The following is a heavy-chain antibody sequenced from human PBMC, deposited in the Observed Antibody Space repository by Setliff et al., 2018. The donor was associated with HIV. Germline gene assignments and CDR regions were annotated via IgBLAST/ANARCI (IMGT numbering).Heavy chain of an antibody. CDR1: GFTFNKAW. CDR2: IKSKTDGGTP. V-gene: IGHV3-15*01. J-gene: IGHJ1*01. CDR3: VTHQTHSSPGEWFQH. D-gene: IGHD3-22*01. Sequence: PGGSLRLSCAASGFTFNKAWMSWVRQAPGKGLEWVGRIKSKTDGGTPDYAAPVKGRFTISRDDSKNMLYLKMNTLKTEDTAVYYCVTHQTHSSPGEWFQHWGQGTLVTVSS.